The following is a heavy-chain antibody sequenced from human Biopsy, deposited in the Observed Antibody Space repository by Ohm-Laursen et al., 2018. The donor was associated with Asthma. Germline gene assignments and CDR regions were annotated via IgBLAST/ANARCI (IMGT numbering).Heavy chain of an antibody. Sequence: ASVKVSCNTSGYPFTDYYVHWVRQAPGQGLEWMERIDPNSGGTNYAQKFLGRVTMTRDTSVNTAFMVLSRLRSDDTAVYYCARIKIRIGAGTDRYFDLWGRGTLVTVSS. CDR2: IDPNSGGT. V-gene: IGHV1-2*06. CDR3: ARIKIRIGAGTDRYFDL. CDR1: GYPFTDYY. D-gene: IGHD3-16*01. J-gene: IGHJ2*01.